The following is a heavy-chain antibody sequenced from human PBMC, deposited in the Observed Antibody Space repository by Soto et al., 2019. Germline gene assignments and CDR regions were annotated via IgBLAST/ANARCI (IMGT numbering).Heavy chain of an antibody. D-gene: IGHD4-17*01. CDR2: IKYSGTT. J-gene: IGHJ3*02. CDR1: RSSIISSPRH. V-gene: IGHV4-39*01. CDR3: ARQGRGDYLLYAFDI. Sequence: SVTLSLTCTISRSSIISSPRHWVWNRQPPGKRLEWIASIKYSGTTFYNPSLKSRVTLSVDTSKNQFALKLSSVTAADTAVYYCARQGRGDYLLYAFDIWGQGTMVT.